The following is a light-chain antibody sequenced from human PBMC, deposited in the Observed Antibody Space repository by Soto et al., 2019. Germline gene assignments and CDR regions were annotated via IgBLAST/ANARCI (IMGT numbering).Light chain of an antibody. CDR3: QQYNNWPPGT. J-gene: IGKJ2*02. CDR2: GPS. V-gene: IGKV3D-15*01. Sequence: EIVMTQSPATLSVSPGERATLSCRASQSVSANLAWYQQKPGQAPRLLIYGPSTRATGIPARFSGSGSRTEFTLTISSLQSEDFAVYYCQQYNNWPPGTFGQGTKLEI. CDR1: QSVSAN.